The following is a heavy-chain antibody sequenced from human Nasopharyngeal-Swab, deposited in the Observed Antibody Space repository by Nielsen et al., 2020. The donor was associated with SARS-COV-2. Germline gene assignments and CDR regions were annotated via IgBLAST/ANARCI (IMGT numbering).Heavy chain of an antibody. CDR1: GFTFSIYW. CDR2: MNEDGSEK. Sequence: GKSLKISCAASGFTFSIYWMTWVRQAPGRGLEWVSNMNEDGSEKNYVDSVKGRFTISRDNAKNLLYLQMNSLRAEDTAVYYCAREKDFWGGSHYFYMDVWGKGTTVTVSS. J-gene: IGHJ6*03. D-gene: IGHD3-3*01. V-gene: IGHV3-7*05. CDR3: AREKDFWGGSHYFYMDV.